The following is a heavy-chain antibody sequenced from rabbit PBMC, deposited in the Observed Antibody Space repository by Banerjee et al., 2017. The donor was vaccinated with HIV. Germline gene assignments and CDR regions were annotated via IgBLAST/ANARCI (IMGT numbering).Heavy chain of an antibody. CDR2: IYSTSGST. J-gene: IGHJ3*01. CDR3: ARGVDGSGCYGL. Sequence: QQQLVESGGGLVKPEGSLTLTCKASGFSFSSGYDMCWVRQAPGKGLEWIGCIYSTSGSTDYASWVNGRFTISLDNAQNTVFLQMTSLTAADTATYFCARGVDGSGCYGLWGQGTLVTVS. CDR1: GFSFSSGYD. V-gene: IGHV1S43*01. D-gene: IGHD1-1*01.